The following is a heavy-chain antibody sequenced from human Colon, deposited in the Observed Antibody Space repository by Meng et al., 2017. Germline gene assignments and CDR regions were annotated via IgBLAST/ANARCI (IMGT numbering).Heavy chain of an antibody. Sequence: VTLLQSGGGVVQPGTSLRLSCSASGFNFRELGFHWVRQAPGKGLEWVAAVTYDGKKQYYADSVKGRFIISRDNSDNTLYLQMGSLKPEDTAIYYCAKEWSSSYAYYDAWGQGTLVTVSS. V-gene: IGHV3-30*04. D-gene: IGHD3-16*01. CDR2: VTYDGKKQ. J-gene: IGHJ5*01. CDR3: AKEWSSSYAYYDA. CDR1: GFNFRELG.